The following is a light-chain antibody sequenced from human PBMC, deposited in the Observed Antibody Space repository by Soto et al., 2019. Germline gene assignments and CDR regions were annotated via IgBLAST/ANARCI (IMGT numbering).Light chain of an antibody. CDR3: QHYNP. CDR2: DAS. CDR1: QSINTW. Sequence: DIQMTQSPSTLSASVGDRVTVTCRASQSINTWLAWYQQKPGKAPKVLIYDASSLQSGVPSRFSGSGSGTEFALTISSLQPDDFATYYCQHYNPFGQGTKLDIK. J-gene: IGKJ2*01. V-gene: IGKV1-5*01.